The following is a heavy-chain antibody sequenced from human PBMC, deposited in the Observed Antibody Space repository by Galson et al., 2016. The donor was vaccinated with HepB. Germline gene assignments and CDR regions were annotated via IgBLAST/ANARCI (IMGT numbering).Heavy chain of an antibody. CDR1: GFTFDDYA. D-gene: IGHD3-3*01. J-gene: IGHJ6*02. CDR3: ARSSIRFLEWLPSRDTYAMDV. V-gene: IGHV3-9*01. CDR2: IGWNSGYK. Sequence: SLRLSCAASGFTFDDYAMHWVRQAPGKGLEWVSAIGWNSGYKAYVDSVKGRFTISRDNAKNSLYLQMNSLRAEDTAVYYCARSSIRFLEWLPSRDTYAMDVWGQGTTVTVSS.